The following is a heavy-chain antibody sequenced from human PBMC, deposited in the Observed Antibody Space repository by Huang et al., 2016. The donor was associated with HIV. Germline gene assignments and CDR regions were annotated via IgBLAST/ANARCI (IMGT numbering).Heavy chain of an antibody. Sequence: QVQLQESGPGLVKPSETLSLTCSVSGGSISSSYWSWIRQPPGKGLEWIGYIYYSGSTNHNPPLTRRVTIAVDASKSQFSRKLGSVTAADTAVYYCARVATVTLNCDDWGQGTLVTVSS. CDR2: IYYSGST. CDR3: ARVATVTLNCDD. J-gene: IGHJ4*02. D-gene: IGHD4-17*01. CDR1: GGSISSSY. V-gene: IGHV4-59*01.